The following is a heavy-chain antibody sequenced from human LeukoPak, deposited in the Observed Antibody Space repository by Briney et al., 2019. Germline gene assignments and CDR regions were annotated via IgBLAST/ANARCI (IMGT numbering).Heavy chain of an antibody. CDR1: GYTFISYG. J-gene: IGHJ5*02. Sequence: ASVKVSCKASGYTFISYGVTWVRQAPGQGLEWMGWFSPYNGDTKYAQKVHGRVTMTTDTSTRTVYMELRSLRSDDTAMYYCARDDCTSTNCYVGAISTWGQGTLVTVSS. V-gene: IGHV1-18*01. D-gene: IGHD2-2*01. CDR3: ARDDCTSTNCYVGAIST. CDR2: FSPYNGDT.